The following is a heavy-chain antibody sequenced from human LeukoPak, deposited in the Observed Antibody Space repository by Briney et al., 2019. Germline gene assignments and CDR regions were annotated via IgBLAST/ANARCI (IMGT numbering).Heavy chain of an antibody. Sequence: PGGSLRLSCAASGFTFRTYAMSWVRQAPGKGLEWVSAISGNGRNTYYADSVKGRFTSSRDNSKNTLYLQMNSLRVEDTAVYYCARDSPRPPSYYYDSSDFWGHGTLVTVSS. D-gene: IGHD3-22*01. CDR1: GFTFRTYA. V-gene: IGHV3-23*01. J-gene: IGHJ4*01. CDR3: ARDSPRPPSYYYDSSDF. CDR2: ISGNGRNT.